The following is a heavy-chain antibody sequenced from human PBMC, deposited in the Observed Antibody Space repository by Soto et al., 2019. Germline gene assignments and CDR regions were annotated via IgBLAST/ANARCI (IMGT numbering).Heavy chain of an antibody. CDR2: IWFDGSAE. CDR3: ARDVYSGYDFEY. D-gene: IGHD5-12*01. J-gene: IGHJ4*02. CDR1: GFTFSSYG. V-gene: IGHV3-33*01. Sequence: QVQLVESGGGVVQPGRSLRLSCAASGFTFSSYGMHWVRQAPGKGLEWVAVIWFDGSAEDYADSVKGRFTTSRDNSKNTLYLQMNSLRAEDTAVYYCARDVYSGYDFEYWGQGTLVTVSS.